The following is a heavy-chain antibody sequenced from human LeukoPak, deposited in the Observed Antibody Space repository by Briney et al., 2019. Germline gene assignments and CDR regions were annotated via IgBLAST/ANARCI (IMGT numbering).Heavy chain of an antibody. D-gene: IGHD6-19*01. J-gene: IGHJ4*02. Sequence: ASVKVSCKASGYTFTSYGITEVRQAPGQGLEWMGWISAYNGNTSYAQKVQGRVTMTTDTSTSTAYMELRSLRSDDTAVYYCARGGVSSGWYGSYFDYWGQGTLVTVSS. V-gene: IGHV1-18*01. CDR3: ARGGVSSGWYGSYFDY. CDR1: GYTFTSYG. CDR2: ISAYNGNT.